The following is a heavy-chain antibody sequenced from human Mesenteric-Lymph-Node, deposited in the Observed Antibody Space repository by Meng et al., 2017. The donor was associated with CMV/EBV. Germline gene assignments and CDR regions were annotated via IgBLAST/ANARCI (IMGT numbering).Heavy chain of an antibody. CDR2: INPNSGGT. CDR3: ARESVSVAARPMFDY. CDR1: AYTFTGYY. J-gene: IGHJ4*02. Sequence: KAAAYTFTGYYMHWVRQAAGQGLEWRGWINPNSGGTNYAQKFQGWVTMTRDTSTSTAYMELNRLSDTAVYYCARESVSVAARPMFDYWGQGTLVTVSS. V-gene: IGHV1-2*04. D-gene: IGHD6-6*01.